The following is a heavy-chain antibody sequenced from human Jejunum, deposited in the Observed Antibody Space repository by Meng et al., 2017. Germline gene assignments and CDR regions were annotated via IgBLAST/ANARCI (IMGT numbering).Heavy chain of an antibody. V-gene: IGHV4-4*02. CDR1: GGSTSKKNY. D-gene: IGHD2-2*01. CDR3: ARGELLWDY. CDR2: ISDGGST. J-gene: IGHJ4*02. Sequence: QVQLQGSGPGLVKPSGTLALTGAVAGGSTSKKNYWSWVRQPPGKGLEWIGEISDGGSTSYNPSLKNRVTISIDKSKSQFSLKLSSVTAADTAVYFCARGELLWDYWGQGTLVTVSS.